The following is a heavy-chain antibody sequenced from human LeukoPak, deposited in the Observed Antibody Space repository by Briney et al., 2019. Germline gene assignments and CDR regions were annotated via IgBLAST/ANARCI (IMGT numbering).Heavy chain of an antibody. J-gene: IGHJ4*02. CDR1: GFTFSSYT. CDR2: ISGSSYYI. D-gene: IGHD3-10*01. V-gene: IGHV3-21*04. Sequence: PGGSLRLSCAASGFTFSSYTMNWVRQAPGKGLEWVSSISGSSYYIYYADSVKGRFTISRDNAKNTLYLQMNSLRAEDTAVYYCCADYYYGSGSYGYWGQGTLVTVSS. CDR3: CADYYYGSGSYGY.